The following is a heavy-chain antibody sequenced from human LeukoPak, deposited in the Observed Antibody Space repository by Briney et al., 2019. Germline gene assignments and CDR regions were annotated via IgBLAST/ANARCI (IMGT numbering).Heavy chain of an antibody. J-gene: IGHJ5*02. CDR3: VRLYTRLTRSIWGYFDP. CDR2: IYPGDSHT. D-gene: IGHD3-16*01. V-gene: IGHV5-51*01. CDR1: GYSFGTYW. Sequence: GESLKISCKGSGYSFGTYWIGWVRQMPGKGLEWMGIIYPGDSHTRYSPSFQGQVTISADKSTSTAYLQWNSLKSSDTAIYYCVRLYTRLTRSIWGYFDPWGQGALVTVSS.